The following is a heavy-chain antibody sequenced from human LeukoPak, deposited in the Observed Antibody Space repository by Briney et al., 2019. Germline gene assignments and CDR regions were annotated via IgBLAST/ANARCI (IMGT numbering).Heavy chain of an antibody. CDR2: ISSSSSYI. J-gene: IGHJ6*02. Sequence: GGSLRLSCAASGFSFSDYWMHWVRQAPGKGLEWVSSISSSSSYIYYADSVKGRFTISRDNAKNSLYLQMNSLRAEDTAVYYCARDLGYDFWSGYSRTYYGMDVWGQGTTVTVSS. D-gene: IGHD3-3*01. V-gene: IGHV3-21*01. CDR3: ARDLGYDFWSGYSRTYYGMDV. CDR1: GFSFSDYW.